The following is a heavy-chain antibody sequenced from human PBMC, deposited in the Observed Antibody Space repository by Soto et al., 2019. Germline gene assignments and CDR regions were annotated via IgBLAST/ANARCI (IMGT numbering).Heavy chain of an antibody. CDR1: GGSISSGGYY. V-gene: IGHV4-31*03. D-gene: IGHD3-22*01. J-gene: IGHJ4*02. CDR3: ARVVGYYDSSGNDY. Sequence: QVQLQESGPGLVKPSQTLSLTCTVSGGSISSGGYYWSWIRQHPGKGLEGIGYIYYSGSTYYNPSLKRRGTISVDTSKNQFYLKLSSVTAADTAVYYCARVVGYYDSSGNDYWGQGTLVTVSS. CDR2: IYYSGST.